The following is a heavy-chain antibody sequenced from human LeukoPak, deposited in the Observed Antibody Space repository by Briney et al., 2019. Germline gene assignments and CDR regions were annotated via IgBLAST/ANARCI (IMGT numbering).Heavy chain of an antibody. CDR1: GYTFTSYD. CDR2: MNPNSGNT. CDR3: ARGPNSSGYDY. V-gene: IGHV1-8*01. D-gene: IGHD6-25*01. J-gene: IGHJ4*02. Sequence: ASVKVSCKASGYTFTSYDINWVRHATGQRLELMGWMNPNSGNTGYAQKFQGRVTMTRNTSISTAYMELSSLRSEDTAVYYCARGPNSSGYDYWGQGTLVTVSS.